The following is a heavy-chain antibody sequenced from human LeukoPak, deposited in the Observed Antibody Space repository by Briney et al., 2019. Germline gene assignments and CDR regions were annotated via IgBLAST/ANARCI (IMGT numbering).Heavy chain of an antibody. CDR3: ARSGLVQSAHGNYYVHNGLDV. V-gene: IGHV1-2*02. CDR1: GFAFIDYY. J-gene: IGHJ6*02. Sequence: GASVKVSCKVSGFAFIDYYIHWVRQAPGHGLEWMGWITPNSGGTNYAQKFQGRFTITGDTSLSTAYMELTRLTPDDTALYYCARSGLVQSAHGNYYVHNGLDVWGHGTRVTVSS. D-gene: IGHD6-6*01. CDR2: ITPNSGGT.